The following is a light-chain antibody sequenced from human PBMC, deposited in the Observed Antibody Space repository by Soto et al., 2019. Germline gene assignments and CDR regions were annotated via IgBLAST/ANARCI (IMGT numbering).Light chain of an antibody. CDR1: QTVSGNY. V-gene: IGKV3-20*01. CDR2: GAS. J-gene: IGKJ3*01. CDR3: QQFGTSPLVT. Sequence: PGERATLSCRASQTVSGNYVAWYQQKPGQTPRLLIYGASSRATGIPDRFSGSGSGTDFILTISRLEPEDFAVYYCQQFGTSPLVTFGPGTKVDIK.